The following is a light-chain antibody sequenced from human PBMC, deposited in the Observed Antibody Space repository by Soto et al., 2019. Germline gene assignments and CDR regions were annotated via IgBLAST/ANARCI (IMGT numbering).Light chain of an antibody. CDR1: SSDVGSYNF. J-gene: IGLJ1*01. CDR3: CADAGRSTYV. CDR2: EVS. V-gene: IGLV2-23*02. Sequence: QSALTQSASVSGSPGQSITISCTRTSSDVGSYNFVSWYQQHPGKVPKVMIYEVSKRPSGVSDRFSGSKSGNTASLTISGLQAEDEADYYCCADAGRSTYVFGTGTKLTVL.